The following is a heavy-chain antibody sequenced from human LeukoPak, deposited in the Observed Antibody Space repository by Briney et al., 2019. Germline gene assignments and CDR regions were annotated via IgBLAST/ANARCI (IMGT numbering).Heavy chain of an antibody. D-gene: IGHD5-18*01. CDR1: GGSISSYY. CDR2: IYYSGST. V-gene: IGHV4-59*01. J-gene: IGHJ4*02. Sequence: PSETLSLTCTVSGGSISSYYWSWIRQPPGKGLEWIGYIYYSGSTNYNPSLKSRVTISVDTSKSQFSLKLSSVTAADTAVYYCARESGYSYGSFDYWGQGTLVTVSS. CDR3: ARESGYSYGSFDY.